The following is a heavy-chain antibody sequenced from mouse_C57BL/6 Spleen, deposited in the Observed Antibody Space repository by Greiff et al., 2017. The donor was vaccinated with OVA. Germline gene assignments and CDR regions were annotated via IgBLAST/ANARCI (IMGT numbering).Heavy chain of an antibody. CDR1: GYTFTSYW. J-gene: IGHJ4*01. V-gene: IGHV1-50*01. CDR3: VPYGNYLYYAMDD. CDR2: IDPSDSYT. Sequence: VQLQQPGAELVKPGASVKLSCKASGYTFTSYWMQWVKQRPGQGLEWIGEIDPSDSYTNYTHKFKGKATLTVDPTSSTAYMQLSSLTSEDAAVYYCVPYGNYLYYAMDDWGQGTSVTVSS. D-gene: IGHD2-1*01.